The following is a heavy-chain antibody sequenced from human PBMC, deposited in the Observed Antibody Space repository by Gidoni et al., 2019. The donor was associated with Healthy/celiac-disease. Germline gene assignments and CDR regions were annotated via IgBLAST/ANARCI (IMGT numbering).Heavy chain of an antibody. Sequence: QVQLAQSGAEGKKQGASAKAPCKASGDTFNGYYMHWVRQASGQGLEWMGWINPNSGGTNYAQKFQGRVTMTRDTSISTAYMELSRLRSDDTAVYYCASGGGIVATILPPRSWGQGTLVTVSS. CDR3: ASGGGIVATILPPRS. J-gene: IGHJ4*02. CDR1: GDTFNGYY. V-gene: IGHV1-2*02. D-gene: IGHD5-12*01. CDR2: INPNSGGT.